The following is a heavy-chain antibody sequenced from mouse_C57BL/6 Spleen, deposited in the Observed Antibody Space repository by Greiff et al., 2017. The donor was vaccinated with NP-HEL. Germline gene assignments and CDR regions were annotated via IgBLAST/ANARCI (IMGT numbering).Heavy chain of an antibody. CDR3: ARGGYGSSYSWFAY. Sequence: QVQLQQPGAELVMPGASVKLSCKASGYTFTSYWMHWVKQRPGQGLEWIGEIDPSDSYTNYNQKFKGKSTLTVDKSSSTAYMQLSSLTSEDSAAYYCARGGYGSSYSWFAYWGQGTLVTVSA. D-gene: IGHD1-1*01. J-gene: IGHJ3*01. CDR1: GYTFTSYW. CDR2: IDPSDSYT. V-gene: IGHV1-69*01.